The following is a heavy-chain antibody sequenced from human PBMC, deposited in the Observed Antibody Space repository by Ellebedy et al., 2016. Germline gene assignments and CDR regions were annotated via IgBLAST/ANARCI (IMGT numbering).Heavy chain of an antibody. CDR3: ARDYYGSGSYQDY. D-gene: IGHD3-10*01. V-gene: IGHV3-7*01. Sequence: GGSLRLSCAASGFTFSSYWMSWVRQAPGKGLEWVANIKQDGSEKYYVDSVKGRFTISRDNAKNSLYLQMNSLRAEDTAVYFCARDYYGSGSYQDYWGQGTLVTVSS. CDR1: GFTFSSYW. CDR2: IKQDGSEK. J-gene: IGHJ4*02.